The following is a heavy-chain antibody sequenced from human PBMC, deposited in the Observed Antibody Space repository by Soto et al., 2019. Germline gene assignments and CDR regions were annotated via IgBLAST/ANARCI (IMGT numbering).Heavy chain of an antibody. J-gene: IGHJ4*02. D-gene: IGHD5-12*01. Sequence: GASVKVSCKASGYTFTSYAMHWVRQAPGQRLEWMGWINAGNGNTKYSQKFQGRVTITRDTSASTAYMELSSLRSEDTAVYYCARPSQWLRLAYYFDYWGQGTLVTVSS. CDR2: INAGNGNT. V-gene: IGHV1-3*01. CDR1: GYTFTSYA. CDR3: ARPSQWLRLAYYFDY.